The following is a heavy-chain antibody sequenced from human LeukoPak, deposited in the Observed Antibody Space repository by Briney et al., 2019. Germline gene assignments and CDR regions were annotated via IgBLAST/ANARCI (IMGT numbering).Heavy chain of an antibody. CDR2: INRDGSEI. CDR3: ATEKMLRY. D-gene: IGHD2-15*01. Sequence: GGSLRLSCAASGFSFSNFWMSWVRQAPGKGLEWVANINRDGSEIYYVDSVKGRFTISRDNAKNSLYLQMNSLRAEDAAVYYCATEKMLRYWGQGTLVTVSS. CDR1: GFSFSNFW. J-gene: IGHJ4*02. V-gene: IGHV3-7*05.